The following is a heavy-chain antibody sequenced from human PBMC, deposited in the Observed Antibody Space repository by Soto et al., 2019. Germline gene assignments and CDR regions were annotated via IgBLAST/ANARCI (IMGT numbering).Heavy chain of an antibody. V-gene: IGHV3-23*01. J-gene: IGHJ4*02. CDR2: ISVSGGST. D-gene: IGHD6-13*01. Sequence: GGSLRLSCAASGFTFSSYAMSWVRQAPGKGLEWVSGISVSGGSTDYADSVKGRFTISRDNSKNTLYVQMNSLRAEDTAVYYCAKTPYSSSWYYFDYWGQGTPVTVSS. CDR1: GFTFSSYA. CDR3: AKTPYSSSWYYFDY.